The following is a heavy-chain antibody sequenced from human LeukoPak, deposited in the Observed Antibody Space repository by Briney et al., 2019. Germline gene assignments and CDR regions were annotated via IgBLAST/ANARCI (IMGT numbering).Heavy chain of an antibody. CDR1: GFTLSSYW. D-gene: IGHD5-24*01. CDR2: INQDVSEI. CDR3: ARDGGDGYNLVY. J-gene: IGHJ4*02. Sequence: GGSLRLSCAASGFTLSSYWMSWVRQAPGKGLEWVANINQDVSEINYVDSVKGRFTISRDNGKNSLYLQMNSLRAEDTAVYYCARDGGDGYNLVYWGQGTLVTVSS. V-gene: IGHV3-7*03.